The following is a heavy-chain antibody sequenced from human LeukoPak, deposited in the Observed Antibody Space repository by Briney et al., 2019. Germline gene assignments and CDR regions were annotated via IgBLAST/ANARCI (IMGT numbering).Heavy chain of an antibody. J-gene: IGHJ4*02. Sequence: TGGSLRPSCAAPGFTFSSYWMHWVRQAPGKGLVWVSRINSDGSSTSYADSVKGRFTISRDNAKNTLYLQMNSLRAEDTAVYHCARGSTTGIGVDYWGQGTLVTVSS. CDR3: ARGSTTGIGVDY. CDR2: INSDGSST. V-gene: IGHV3-74*01. CDR1: GFTFSSYW. D-gene: IGHD2/OR15-2a*01.